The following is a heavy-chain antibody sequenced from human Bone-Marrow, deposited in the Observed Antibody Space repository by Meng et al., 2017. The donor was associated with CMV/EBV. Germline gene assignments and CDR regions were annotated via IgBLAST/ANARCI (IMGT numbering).Heavy chain of an antibody. D-gene: IGHD6-6*01. CDR1: GGSISSSSYY. CDR3: ARAKISSIAARKGGFDP. J-gene: IGHJ5*02. Sequence: GSLRLSCTVSGGSISSSSYYWGWIRQPPGKGLEWIGSIYYRGSTYYNPSLKSRVTISVDTSKYQFSLKRSSVTAADTAVYYCARAKISSIAARKGGFDPWGQGTLVTVSS. V-gene: IGHV4-39*07. CDR2: IYYRGST.